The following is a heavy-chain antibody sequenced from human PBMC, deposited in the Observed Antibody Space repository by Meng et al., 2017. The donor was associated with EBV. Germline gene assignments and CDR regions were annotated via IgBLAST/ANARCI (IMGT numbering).Heavy chain of an antibody. CDR2: LIPMVGAP. Sequence: QVQLRQAGAGVKEPGSSVTVSCRTSGGTFRSDAVSWVRQAPGQGLEWMGGLIPMVGAPHYAQKFQGRVTIIADESTSTHSMELNSLRSEDTAMYYCASESGRGFTPDYWGQGTLVTVSS. J-gene: IGHJ4*02. CDR1: GGTFRSDA. D-gene: IGHD3-10*01. CDR3: ASESGRGFTPDY. V-gene: IGHV1-69*01.